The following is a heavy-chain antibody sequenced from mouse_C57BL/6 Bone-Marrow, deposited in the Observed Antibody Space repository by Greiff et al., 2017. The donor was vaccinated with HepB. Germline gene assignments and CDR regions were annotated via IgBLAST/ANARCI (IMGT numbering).Heavy chain of an antibody. D-gene: IGHD1-1*01. V-gene: IGHV14-1*01. CDR3: TGGSSPDWYFDV. CDR2: IDPEDGDT. CDR1: GFNIKDYY. Sequence: EVQLQQSGAELVRPGASVKLSCTASGFNIKDYYMHWVKQRPEQGLEWIGRIDPEDGDTEYAPKFQGKATMTADTSSNTAYLQLSSLTSEDTAVYYCTGGSSPDWYFDVWGTGTTVTVSA. J-gene: IGHJ1*03.